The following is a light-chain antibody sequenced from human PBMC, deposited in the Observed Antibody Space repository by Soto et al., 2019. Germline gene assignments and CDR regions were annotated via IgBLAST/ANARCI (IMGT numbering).Light chain of an antibody. V-gene: IGLV1-40*01. Sequence: QSVLTQPPSLSGAPGQNIIISCTGGGSNIGAGFDVHWYQQLPGTAPKLLIYGNTNRPSGVPDRFPGSKSGTSASLVITGLQAEDEADYYCQSYDTGLSGPVVFGGGTKLTVL. CDR2: GNT. J-gene: IGLJ2*01. CDR1: GSNIGAGFD. CDR3: QSYDTGLSGPVV.